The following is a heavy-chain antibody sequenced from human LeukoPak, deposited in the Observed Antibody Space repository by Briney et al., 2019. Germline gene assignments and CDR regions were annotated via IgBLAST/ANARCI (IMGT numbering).Heavy chain of an antibody. CDR3: AGDRGMGYDY. Sequence: SETLSLTCAVYGGSFSGYYWSWIRQPPGKGLEWIGEINHSGSTNYNPSLKSRVTISVDTSKNQFSLKLSSVTAADTAVYYCAGDRGMGYDYWGQGTLVTVSS. CDR1: GGSFSGYY. D-gene: IGHD3-16*01. J-gene: IGHJ4*02. V-gene: IGHV4-34*01. CDR2: INHSGST.